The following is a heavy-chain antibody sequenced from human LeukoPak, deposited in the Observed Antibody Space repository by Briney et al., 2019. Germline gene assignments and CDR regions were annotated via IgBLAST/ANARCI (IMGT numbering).Heavy chain of an antibody. CDR1: GFTFSSYA. CDR3: AKRRYSGYDWVDGPYYFDY. D-gene: IGHD5-12*01. Sequence: PGGSLRLSCAASGFTFSSYAMSWVRQAPGKGLEWVSAISGSGGSTYYADSVKGRFTISRDNSKNTLYLQMNSLRAEDTAVYYCAKRRYSGYDWVDGPYYFDYWGQGTLVTVSS. CDR2: ISGSGGST. V-gene: IGHV3-23*01. J-gene: IGHJ4*02.